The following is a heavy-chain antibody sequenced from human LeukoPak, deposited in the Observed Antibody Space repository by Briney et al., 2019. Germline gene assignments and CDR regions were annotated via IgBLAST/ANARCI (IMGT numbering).Heavy chain of an antibody. V-gene: IGHV3-33*01. CDR2: IWYDGSNK. D-gene: IGHD6-19*01. Sequence: GGSLSLSCAASRFTFSNYDMHWVRQAPGKGLEWVALIWYDGSNKFYADSLRGRFTISRDNSKNTLYLQMNSLTAEDTAVYYCARGRGSGWPDYFDHWGQGTLVTVSS. CDR3: ARGRGSGWPDYFDH. J-gene: IGHJ4*02. CDR1: RFTFSNYD.